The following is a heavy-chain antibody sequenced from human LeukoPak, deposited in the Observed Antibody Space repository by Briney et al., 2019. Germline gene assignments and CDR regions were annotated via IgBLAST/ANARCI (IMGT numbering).Heavy chain of an antibody. J-gene: IGHJ4*02. CDR3: ARRKMGEDYEGRPFDY. CDR1: GGSFSGYY. CDR2: INHSGST. V-gene: IGHV4-34*01. D-gene: IGHD3-16*01. Sequence: SETLSLTCAVYGGSFSGYYWSWIRQPPGKGLEWIGEINHSGSTSYNPSLKSRVTISVDTSKNQFSLKLSSVTAADTAVYYCARRKMGEDYEGRPFDYWGQGTLVTVSS.